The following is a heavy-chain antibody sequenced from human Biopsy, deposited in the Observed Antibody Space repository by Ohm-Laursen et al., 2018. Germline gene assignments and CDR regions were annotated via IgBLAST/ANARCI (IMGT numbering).Heavy chain of an antibody. CDR2: IKQDGSED. CDR3: VRGRSMDA. V-gene: IGHV3-7*01. Sequence: GSLRLSCAASGFTFSSSWMTWVRQAPGKGLEWVAMIKQDGSEDYYVDSVKGRFTISRDNAQKSLDLQLNSLRAKDTAVYYCVRGRSMDAWGQGTTVTVSS. J-gene: IGHJ6*02. CDR1: GFTFSSSW.